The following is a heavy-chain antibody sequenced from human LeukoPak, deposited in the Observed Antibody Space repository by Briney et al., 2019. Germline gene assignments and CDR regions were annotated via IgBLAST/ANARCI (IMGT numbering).Heavy chain of an antibody. V-gene: IGHV3-7*01. J-gene: IGHJ4*02. Sequence: TGGSLRLSCAASGFTFSSYWMSWVRQAPGKGLEWVANIKQDGSEKYYVDSVKGRFIISRDNAKNSLYLQMNNLRAEDTAVYYCARVGYDFWSGYPWYFDYWGQGTLVTVSS. CDR1: GFTFSSYW. CDR3: ARVGYDFWSGYPWYFDY. CDR2: IKQDGSEK. D-gene: IGHD3-3*01.